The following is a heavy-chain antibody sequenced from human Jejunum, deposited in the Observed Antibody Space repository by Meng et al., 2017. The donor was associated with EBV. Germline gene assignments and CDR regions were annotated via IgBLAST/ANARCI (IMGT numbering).Heavy chain of an antibody. J-gene: IGHJ6*02. Sequence: QVQVVQAGAEVKKPGSSVKVSCKASEGTFSSYAFTWVRQAPGQGLEWMGRIIPIFGTAKYAQKFQGRVTITADESTSTAYMELRTLRSEDTAVYYCARDGLELRDHYYGLDVWGPGTTVTVSS. CDR1: EGTFSSYA. CDR3: ARDGLELRDHYYGLDV. CDR2: IIPIFGTA. D-gene: IGHD1-7*01. V-gene: IGHV1-69*18.